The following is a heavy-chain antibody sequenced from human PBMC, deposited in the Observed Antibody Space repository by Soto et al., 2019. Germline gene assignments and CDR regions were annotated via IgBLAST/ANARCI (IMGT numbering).Heavy chain of an antibody. Sequence: QITLKESGPTLVKPTQTLTLPCTFSGFSLTTDGVGVGWVRQPPGEALEWLAIIYWADDERYCPSLKTRLTSNKDTSKKQVVLIMTNMDTVDSATYYCARSRNLITDAAQVGDCDYWGKGNLVTVSS. CDR1: GFSLTTDGVG. CDR2: IYWADDE. V-gene: IGHV2-5*02. D-gene: IGHD3-10*01. CDR3: ARSRNLITDAAQVGDCDY. J-gene: IGHJ4*02.